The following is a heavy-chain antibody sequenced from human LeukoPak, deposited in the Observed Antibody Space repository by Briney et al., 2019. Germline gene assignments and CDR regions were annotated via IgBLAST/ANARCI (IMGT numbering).Heavy chain of an antibody. CDR2: IYSGGST. CDR3: ATSSTVTTDDY. D-gene: IGHD4-17*01. J-gene: IGHJ4*02. V-gene: IGHV3-66*01. Sequence: GGSLGLSCAASGFTVSSNYMSWVRQAPGKGLEWVSVIYSGGSTYYADSVKGRFTISRDNSKNTLYLQMNSLRAEDTAVYYCATSSTVTTDDYWGQGTLVTVSS. CDR1: GFTVSSNY.